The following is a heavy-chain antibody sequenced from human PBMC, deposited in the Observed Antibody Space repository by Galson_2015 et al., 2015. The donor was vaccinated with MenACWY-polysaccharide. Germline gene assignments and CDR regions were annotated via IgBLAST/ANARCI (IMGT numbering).Heavy chain of an antibody. J-gene: IGHJ6*02. V-gene: IGHV3-11*01. Sequence: SLRLSCAASGFTFSDYYMSWLRQAPGKGLEWVSYISSSGSTIYYADSVKGRFTISRDNAKNSLYLQMNSLRAEDTAVYYCARGNGVVIMFYYGMDVWGQGTTVTVSS. CDR1: GFTFSDYY. CDR3: ARGNGVVIMFYYGMDV. D-gene: IGHD3-3*01. CDR2: ISSSGSTI.